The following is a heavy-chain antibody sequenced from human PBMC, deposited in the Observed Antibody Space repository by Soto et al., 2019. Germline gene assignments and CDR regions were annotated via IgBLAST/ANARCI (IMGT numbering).Heavy chain of an antibody. CDR3: AKDPTGTDAFDI. CDR1: GFTFDDYA. J-gene: IGHJ3*02. CDR2: ISWNSGSI. V-gene: IGHV3-9*01. Sequence: GGSLRLSCAASGFTFDDYAMHWVRQAPGKGLEWVSGISWNSGSIGYADSVKGRFTISRDNAKNSLYLQMNRLRAEDTALYYCAKDPTGTDAFDIWGQGTMVTVSS. D-gene: IGHD1-1*01.